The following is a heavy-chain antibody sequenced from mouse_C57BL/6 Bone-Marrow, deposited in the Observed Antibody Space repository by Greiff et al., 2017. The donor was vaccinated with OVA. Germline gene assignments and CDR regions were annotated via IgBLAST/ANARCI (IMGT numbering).Heavy chain of an antibody. Sequence: VQLQQPGAELVMPGASVKLSCKASGYTFTSYWMHWVKQRPGQGLEWIGEIDPSDSNTNYNQKFKGKSTLTVDKSSSTAYMQLSSLTSEDSAVYYCAREVYSNYGGFAYWGRGTRVTVSA. CDR3: AREVYSNYGGFAY. J-gene: IGHJ3*01. D-gene: IGHD2-5*01. CDR1: GYTFTSYW. V-gene: IGHV1-69*01. CDR2: IDPSDSNT.